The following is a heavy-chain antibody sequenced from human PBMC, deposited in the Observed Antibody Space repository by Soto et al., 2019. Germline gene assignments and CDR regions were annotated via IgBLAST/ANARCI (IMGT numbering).Heavy chain of an antibody. V-gene: IGHV3-74*01. CDR1: GFTFSSDW. CDR3: ARGVAGAGGSYGMDV. CDR2: INSDGSSR. J-gene: IGHJ6*02. D-gene: IGHD6-13*01. Sequence: EVQLVESGGGLVQPGGSLSLTCVASGFTFSSDWMHWVRQAPGKGLVWVSRINSDGSSRSSGDSVKGRFTISRDNAKNTLYLQMNSLRAEDTAVYYCARGVAGAGGSYGMDVWGQGTTVTVSS.